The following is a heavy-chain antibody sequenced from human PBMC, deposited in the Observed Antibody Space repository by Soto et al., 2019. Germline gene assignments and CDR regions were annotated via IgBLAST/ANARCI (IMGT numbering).Heavy chain of an antibody. V-gene: IGHV4-4*07. J-gene: IGHJ5*02. CDR3: ARDQGVAAAGITCFDP. CDR2: IHSSGST. Sequence: SETLSLTCTVSGASMNSYHWSWIRQPAGKGLEWIGHIHSSGSTNYNPSPKSRVTMSVDTSKNQFSLRLMSLTAADTAVYYCARDQGVAAAGITCFDPWGQGSLVTVSS. D-gene: IGHD6-13*01. CDR1: GASMNSYH.